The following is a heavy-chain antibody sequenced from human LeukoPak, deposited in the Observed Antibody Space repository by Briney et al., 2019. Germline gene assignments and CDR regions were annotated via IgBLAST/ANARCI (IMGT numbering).Heavy chain of an antibody. D-gene: IGHD3-3*01. CDR3: ARVFGRTIFGVVIPYYMDV. V-gene: IGHV4-59*01. J-gene: IGHJ6*03. CDR2: IYYSGST. Sequence: SETLSLTCTVSGGSISSYYWSWIRQPPGKGLEWIGYIYYSGSTNYNPSLKSRVTISVDTSKNQFSLKLSSVTAADTTVYYCARVFGRTIFGVVIPYYMDVWGKGTTVTVSS. CDR1: GGSISSYY.